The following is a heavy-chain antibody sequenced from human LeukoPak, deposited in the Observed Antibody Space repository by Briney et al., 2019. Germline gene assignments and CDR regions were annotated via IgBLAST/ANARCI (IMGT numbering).Heavy chain of an antibody. V-gene: IGHV3-21*01. CDR1: GFTFSSYR. Sequence: GGSLRLTCAASGFTFSSYRMNWVRQAPGKGLEWVSSISDSSSYIYHADSVKGRFTISRDNAKNSVYLQMNSLRAEDTATYYCTKGENGMDVWGQGTTVTVSS. J-gene: IGHJ6*02. CDR2: ISDSSSYI. CDR3: TKGENGMDV. D-gene: IGHD1-26*01.